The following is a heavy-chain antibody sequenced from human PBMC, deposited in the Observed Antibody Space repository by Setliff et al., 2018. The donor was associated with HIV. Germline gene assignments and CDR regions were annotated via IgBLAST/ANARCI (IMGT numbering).Heavy chain of an antibody. Sequence: ASVKVSCKASGYTFTSYYMHWVRQAPGQGLEWMGIINPSGGSTSYAQKFQGRVTMTRDTSTSTIYMELSSLRSEDTAVYYCARHDVVRGAIDNWGQGTLVTVSS. D-gene: IGHD3-10*01. CDR3: ARHDVVRGAIDN. J-gene: IGHJ4*02. CDR2: INPSGGST. V-gene: IGHV1-46*01. CDR1: GYTFTSYY.